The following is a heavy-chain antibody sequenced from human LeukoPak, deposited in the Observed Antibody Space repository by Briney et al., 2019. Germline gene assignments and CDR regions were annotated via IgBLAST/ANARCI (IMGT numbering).Heavy chain of an antibody. J-gene: IGHJ4*02. CDR2: ISSSSSYI. Sequence: GGSLRLSCAASGFTFSSYSMNWVRQAPGKGLEWVSSISSSSSYIYYAASVKGRFTISRDNAKNSLYLQMNSLRAEDTAVYYCARALEYGAARPTDFDYWGQGTLVTVSS. CDR3: ARALEYGAARPTDFDY. CDR1: GFTFSSYS. V-gene: IGHV3-21*01. D-gene: IGHD6-6*01.